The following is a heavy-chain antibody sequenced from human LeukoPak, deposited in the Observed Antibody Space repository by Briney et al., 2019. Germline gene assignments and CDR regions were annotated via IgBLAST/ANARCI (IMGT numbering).Heavy chain of an antibody. CDR2: IYHTGNT. D-gene: IGHD3-22*01. Sequence: SGTLSLTCAVSGGSIRSSNWWSWVRQPPGKGLEWIGEIYHTGNTNYNPSLKSRVTISVDKSKNQFSLKLSSVTDADTAVYYCATGAYYDSSGPHFDYWGQGTLVTVSS. J-gene: IGHJ4*02. V-gene: IGHV4-4*02. CDR1: GGSIRSSNW. CDR3: ATGAYYDSSGPHFDY.